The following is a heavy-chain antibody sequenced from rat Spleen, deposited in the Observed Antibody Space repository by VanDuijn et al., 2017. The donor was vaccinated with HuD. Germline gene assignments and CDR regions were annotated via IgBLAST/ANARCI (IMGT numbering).Heavy chain of an antibody. D-gene: IGHD4-3*01. CDR1: GYSITSNY. J-gene: IGHJ2*01. Sequence: EVQLQESGPDLVKPSQSLSLTCSVTGYSITSNYWGWIRKFPGNKMEWMAYINSAGISNYNPSLKSRLSITRDTSRNQFFLQVNSVTAEDTATYYCARRGAPFDYWGQGVMVTVSS. CDR3: ARRGAPFDY. V-gene: IGHV3-3*01. CDR2: INSAGIS.